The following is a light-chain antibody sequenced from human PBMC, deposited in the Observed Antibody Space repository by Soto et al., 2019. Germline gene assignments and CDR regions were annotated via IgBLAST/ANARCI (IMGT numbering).Light chain of an antibody. V-gene: IGLV2-14*01. Sequence: QSALTQPPSASGSPGQSVTISCTGTSSDVGDYDYVSWYQQHPGKAPKLIVYEVSKRPSGVSNRFSGSKSGNTASLTISGLQAEDEAEYYCSSYTNINTRACVFGTGTKLTVL. CDR2: EVS. CDR3: SSYTNINTRACV. CDR1: SSDVGDYDY. J-gene: IGLJ1*01.